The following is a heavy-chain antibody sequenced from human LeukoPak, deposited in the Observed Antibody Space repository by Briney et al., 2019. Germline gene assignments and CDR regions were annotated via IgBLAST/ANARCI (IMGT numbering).Heavy chain of an antibody. V-gene: IGHV3-21*06. J-gene: IGHJ4*02. CDR2: ISSSSSII. Sequence: PGGSLRLSCAASGFAFSTYSMNWVRQAPGRGLEWVSSISSSSSIIYYADSVKGRFTISRDNAKNSLYLQMNSLRAEDTAVYYCARDLFDDYSLDYWGQGTLVTVSP. CDR1: GFAFSTYS. D-gene: IGHD3-16*01. CDR3: ARDLFDDYSLDY.